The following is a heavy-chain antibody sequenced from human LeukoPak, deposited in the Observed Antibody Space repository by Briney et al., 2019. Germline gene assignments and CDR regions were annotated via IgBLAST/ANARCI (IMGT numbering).Heavy chain of an antibody. V-gene: IGHV5-51*01. CDR1: GYSFINYW. Sequence: GESLKISCKGSGYSFINYWIGWVRQMPGKGLEWMGITYPGDSDTRYSPSFQGQVTISTDKSINTAYLQWSSLKASDTAMYYCARAHTSTRSPYYYGVDVWGQGTTVTVSS. CDR2: TYPGDSDT. D-gene: IGHD1-14*01. J-gene: IGHJ6*02. CDR3: ARAHTSTRSPYYYGVDV.